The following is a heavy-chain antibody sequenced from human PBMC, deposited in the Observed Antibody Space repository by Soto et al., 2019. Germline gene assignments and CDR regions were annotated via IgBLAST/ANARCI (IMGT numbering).Heavy chain of an antibody. CDR2: ISAYNGNT. CDR3: ARGYDYIWGSYRPFDY. J-gene: IGHJ4*02. CDR1: GYTFTSYG. D-gene: IGHD3-16*02. V-gene: IGHV1-18*01. Sequence: GASVKVSCKASGYTFTSYGLSWVRQAPGQGLEWMGWISAYNGNTNYAQKLQGRVTMTTDTSTSTAYMELRSLRSDDTAVYYCARGYDYIWGSYRPFDYWGQGTLVTVSS.